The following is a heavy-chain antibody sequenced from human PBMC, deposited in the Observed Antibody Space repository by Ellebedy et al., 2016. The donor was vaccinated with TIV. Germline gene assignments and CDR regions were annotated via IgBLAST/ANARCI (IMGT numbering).Heavy chain of an antibody. CDR1: GVSVSHYY. D-gene: IGHD2-21*02. J-gene: IGHJ6*02. CDR2: LSDSGIT. V-gene: IGHV4-59*02. CDR3: VREQCGDDGYSSGYFCHGVDV. Sequence: MPSETLSLTCTVSGVSVSHYYWSWILQSPGKGLEWIGYLSDSGITNDNPYLMDRVTISVDTSKNQVFLNLSHVTASDTAGYYCVREQCGDDGYSSGYFCHGVDVWGQGTTVTVSS.